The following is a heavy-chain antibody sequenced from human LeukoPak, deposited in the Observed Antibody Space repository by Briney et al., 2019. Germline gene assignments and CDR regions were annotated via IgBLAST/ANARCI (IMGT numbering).Heavy chain of an antibody. J-gene: IGHJ4*02. CDR2: ISASGTA. CDR1: GFTFSTYA. Sequence: GGSLRLSCAASGFTFSTYAMTWVRQAPGKGLEWVSVISASGTAHYADSMKGRFTISRDNSKNPVYLQLSSLRPEDTAVYYCAKARVTTGYYMQVDYWGQGTLVTVSS. D-gene: IGHD3-9*01. CDR3: AKARVTTGYYMQVDY. V-gene: IGHV3-23*01.